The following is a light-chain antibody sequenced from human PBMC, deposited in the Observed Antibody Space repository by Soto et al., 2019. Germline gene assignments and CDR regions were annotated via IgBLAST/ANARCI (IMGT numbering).Light chain of an antibody. J-gene: IGLJ3*02. Sequence: QSVLTQPASVSGSPGQSITISCTGTSSDVGGYNYVSWYQQHPGNAPKLMIYDVNNRPSGVSNRFSGSKSGNTASLTISGLQAEDEADYYCSSYTDISTWVFGGGTKVTVL. CDR3: SSYTDISTWV. V-gene: IGLV2-14*01. CDR2: DVN. CDR1: SSDVGGYNY.